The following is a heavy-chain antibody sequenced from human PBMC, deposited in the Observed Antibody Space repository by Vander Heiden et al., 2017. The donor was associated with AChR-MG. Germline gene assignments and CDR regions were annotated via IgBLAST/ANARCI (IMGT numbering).Heavy chain of an antibody. Sequence: QVQLVESGGGVVQPGRSLRLSCAASGFTFSSYGMHLVRQAPGKGLEWVAVISYDGSNKYYADSVKGRFTISRDKSKNTLYLQMNSLRAEDTAVYYCANGINDFWSGYTNFRNWGQGTLVTVS. J-gene: IGHJ4*02. CDR2: ISYDGSNK. CDR1: GFTFSSYG. CDR3: ANGINDFWSGYTNFRN. V-gene: IGHV3-30*18. D-gene: IGHD3-3*01.